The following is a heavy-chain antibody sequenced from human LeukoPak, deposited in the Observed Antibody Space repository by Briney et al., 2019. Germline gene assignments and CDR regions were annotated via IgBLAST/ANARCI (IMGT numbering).Heavy chain of an antibody. Sequence: PGGSLRLSCAASGFRFSSYAMSWVRQAPGKGLEWVSAISSSGGDTNYANSVRGRFIISRDNSKNTLYLQMNSLRAEDTAIYYCAKALTDELMSRSHYDFWSGYHPSGTVYYYMDVWGEGTTVTVS. J-gene: IGHJ6*03. CDR2: ISSSGGDT. D-gene: IGHD3-3*01. V-gene: IGHV3-23*01. CDR3: AKALTDELMSRSHYDFWSGYHPSGTVYYYMDV. CDR1: GFRFSSYA.